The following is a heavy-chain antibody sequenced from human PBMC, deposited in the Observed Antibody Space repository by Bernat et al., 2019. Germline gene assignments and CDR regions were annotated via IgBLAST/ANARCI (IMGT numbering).Heavy chain of an antibody. CDR2: IYPGDSDT. Sequence: EVQLVQSGAEVKKPGESLKISCKGSGYSFTSYWIGWVRQMPGQGLGWMGIIYPGDSDTRYSPSFQGQVTISADKSNSTAYMQWSRLKASDTAMYYCARHGSGGATGYYFDYWGQGTLVTVSS. CDR1: GYSFTSYW. J-gene: IGHJ4*02. D-gene: IGHD1-26*01. V-gene: IGHV5-51*01. CDR3: ARHGSGGATGYYFDY.